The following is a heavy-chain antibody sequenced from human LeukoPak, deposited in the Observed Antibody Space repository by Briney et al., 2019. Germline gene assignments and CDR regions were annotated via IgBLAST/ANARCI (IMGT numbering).Heavy chain of an antibody. CDR1: GGSISSHY. CDR2: IYYSGST. J-gene: IGHJ5*02. Sequence: SETLSLTCTVSGGSISSHYWSWIRQPPGKGLEWIGYIYYSGSTNYNPSLKSRVTISVDTSKNQLSLKLSSVTAADTAVYYCARARILTGYYTAPYFDPWGQGTLVTVSS. CDR3: ARARILTGYYTAPYFDP. D-gene: IGHD3-9*01. V-gene: IGHV4-59*11.